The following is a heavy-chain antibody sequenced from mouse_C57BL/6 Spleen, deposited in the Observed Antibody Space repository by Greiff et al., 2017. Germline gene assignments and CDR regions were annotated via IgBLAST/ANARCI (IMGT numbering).Heavy chain of an antibody. D-gene: IGHD2-4*01. Sequence: QVQLQQSGAELVRPGTSVKVSCKASGYAFTNYLIEWVKQRPGQGLEWIGVINPGSGGTNYNEKFKGKATLTADKSSSTASMQLSSLTSEDSAVYCCARYGDYDGVSPFAYWGQGTLVTVSA. V-gene: IGHV1-54*01. CDR3: ARYGDYDGVSPFAY. CDR2: INPGSGGT. CDR1: GYAFTNYL. J-gene: IGHJ3*01.